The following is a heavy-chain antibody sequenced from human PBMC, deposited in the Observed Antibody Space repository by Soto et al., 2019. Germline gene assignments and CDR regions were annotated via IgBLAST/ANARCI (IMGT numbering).Heavy chain of an antibody. Sequence: SLKISCAASGFTFDDYAMHWVRQAPGKGLEWVSGISWNSGSIGYADSVKGRFTISRDNAKNSLYLQMNSLRAEDTALYYCAEDISTSPYYYYYMDVWGKGTTVTVSS. CDR3: AEDISTSPYYYYYMDV. CDR1: GFTFDDYA. CDR2: ISWNSGSI. V-gene: IGHV3-9*01. J-gene: IGHJ6*03. D-gene: IGHD2-2*01.